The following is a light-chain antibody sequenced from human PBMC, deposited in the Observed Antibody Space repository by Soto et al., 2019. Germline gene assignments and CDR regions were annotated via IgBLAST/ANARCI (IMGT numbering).Light chain of an antibody. CDR1: QGISSW. Sequence: DIQMTQSPSSVSASVGDRVTITCRASQGISSWLAWYQKKPGKAPNLLIYAASSLQSGVPSRFSGSGSGTDFNLTISRLQPEDFATYDCQQANSFPLTFGGGTKVDIK. CDR3: QQANSFPLT. J-gene: IGKJ4*01. V-gene: IGKV1-12*01. CDR2: AAS.